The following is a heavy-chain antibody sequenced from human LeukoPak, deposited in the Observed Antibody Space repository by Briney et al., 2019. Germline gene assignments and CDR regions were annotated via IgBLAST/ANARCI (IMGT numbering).Heavy chain of an antibody. J-gene: IGHJ5*02. Sequence: GGSLRLSCAASGFTFSDYYMSWIRQAPGKGLEWVSYISSSGSTIYYADSVKGRFTISRDNAENSLYLQMNSLRAEDTAVYYCARVTYYDFWSGYRFDPWGQGTLVTVSS. CDR1: GFTFSDYY. D-gene: IGHD3-3*01. CDR3: ARVTYYDFWSGYRFDP. CDR2: ISSSGSTI. V-gene: IGHV3-11*04.